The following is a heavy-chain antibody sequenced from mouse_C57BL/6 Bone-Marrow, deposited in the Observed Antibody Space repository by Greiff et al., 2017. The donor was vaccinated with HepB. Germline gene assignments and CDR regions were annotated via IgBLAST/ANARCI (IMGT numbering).Heavy chain of an antibody. Sequence: EVKLMESGPGLVKPSQSLSLTCSVTGYSITSGYYWNWIRQFPGNKLEWMGYISYDGSNNYNPSLKNRISITRDTSKNQFFLKLNSVTTEDTATYYCARGAGVDYWGQGTTLTVSS. CDR1: GYSITSGYY. V-gene: IGHV3-6*01. CDR2: ISYDGSN. J-gene: IGHJ2*01. CDR3: ARGAGVDY.